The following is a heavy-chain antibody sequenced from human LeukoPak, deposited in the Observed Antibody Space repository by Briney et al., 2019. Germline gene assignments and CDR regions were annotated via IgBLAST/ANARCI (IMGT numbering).Heavy chain of an antibody. CDR2: INAGNGNT. J-gene: IGHJ5*02. D-gene: IGHD3-22*01. CDR3: ARSREGSGYLVS. V-gene: IGHV1-3*01. Sequence: ASVKVSCTASGYTFTIYAMHWVRQAPGQRLEWMGWINAGNGNTKYSQKFQGRVTITRDTSASTAYMELSSLRSEDTAVYYCARSREGSGYLVSWGQGTLVTVSS. CDR1: GYTFTIYA.